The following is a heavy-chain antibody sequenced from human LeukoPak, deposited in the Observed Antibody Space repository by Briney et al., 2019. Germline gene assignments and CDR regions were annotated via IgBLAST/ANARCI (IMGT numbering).Heavy chain of an antibody. Sequence: SVKVSCKASGGTFSSYAISWVRQAPGQGLEWMGGIIPIFGTANYAQKFQGRVTITADESTSTAYMELSSLRSEDTAVYYCARAIVVVRYYYYGMDVWGQGTTVTVSS. CDR1: GGTFSSYA. V-gene: IGHV1-69*13. J-gene: IGHJ6*02. CDR3: ARAIVVVRYYYYGMDV. D-gene: IGHD3-22*01. CDR2: IIPIFGTA.